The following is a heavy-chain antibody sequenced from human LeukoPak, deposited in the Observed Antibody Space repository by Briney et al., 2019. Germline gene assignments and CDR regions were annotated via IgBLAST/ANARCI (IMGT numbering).Heavy chain of an antibody. CDR3: AKGYGEYYFDY. CDR2: ISYDGSNK. V-gene: IGHV3-30*18. Sequence: PGGSLRLSCAASGFTFSSYWMSWVRQAPGKGLEWVAVISYDGSNKYYADSVKGRFTISRDNSKNTLYLQMNSLRAEDTAVYYCAKGYGEYYFDYWGQGTLVTVSS. D-gene: IGHD3-10*01. J-gene: IGHJ4*02. CDR1: GFTFSSYW.